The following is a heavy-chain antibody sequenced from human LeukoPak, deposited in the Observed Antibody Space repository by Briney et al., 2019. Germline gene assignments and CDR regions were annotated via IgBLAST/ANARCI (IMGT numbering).Heavy chain of an antibody. V-gene: IGHV1-18*01. CDR3: ARSPRDSSGYYYVGTLDI. Sequence: ASVKVSCKASGYTFTSYGISWVRQAPGQGLEWMGWISAYNGNTNYTQKLQGRVTMTTDTSTSTAYMELRSLKSDDTAVYYCARSPRDSSGYYYVGTLDIWGQGTMVTVSS. D-gene: IGHD3-22*01. J-gene: IGHJ3*02. CDR2: ISAYNGNT. CDR1: GYTFTSYG.